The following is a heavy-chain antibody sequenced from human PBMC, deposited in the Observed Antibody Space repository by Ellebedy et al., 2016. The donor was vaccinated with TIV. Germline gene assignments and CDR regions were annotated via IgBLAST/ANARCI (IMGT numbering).Heavy chain of an antibody. J-gene: IGHJ4*02. CDR2: IIPFFGTA. CDR3: AGLRLGELSLFPGVFDF. D-gene: IGHD3-16*02. CDR1: GDTFSDYV. V-gene: IGHV1-69*06. Sequence: SVKVSCXASGDTFSDYVINWVRQAPGQGLEWRGGIIPFFGTANYAHNFLGRVTIIADKSTSTAYMELSSLRSEDTAVYYCAGLRLGELSLFPGVFDFWGQGTLVTVSS.